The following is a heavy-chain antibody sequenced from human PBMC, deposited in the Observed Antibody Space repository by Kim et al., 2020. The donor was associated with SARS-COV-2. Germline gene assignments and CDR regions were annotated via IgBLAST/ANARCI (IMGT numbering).Heavy chain of an antibody. V-gene: IGHV3-53*01. J-gene: IGHJ6*02. CDR3: ARDFRILGMDV. CDR2: IYSGGTT. Sequence: GGSLRLSCAASGFTVSSNYMSWVRQAPGKGLEWVSVIYSGGTTYYADSVKGRFTISRDNSKNTLYLTMNSLRAEDTAVYYCARDFRILGMDVWGQGTTVTVSS. CDR1: GFTVSSNY. D-gene: IGHD2-21*01.